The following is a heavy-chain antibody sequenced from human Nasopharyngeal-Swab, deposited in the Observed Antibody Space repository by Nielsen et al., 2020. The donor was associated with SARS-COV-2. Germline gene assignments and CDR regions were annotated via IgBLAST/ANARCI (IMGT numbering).Heavy chain of an antibody. CDR3: ARGLSGIVPSPVLGLGPWYSYYYMDV. V-gene: IGHV4-34*01. CDR1: SGSLIYSN. D-gene: IGHD6-13*01. J-gene: IGHJ6*03. Sequence: SETLSLTCAVFSGSLIYSNCTFFLPPPLPFLPSIGEINHGGTTNYNPSLKSRVTVSVDTSKNQFSLRLMSVTAADTAVYYCARGLSGIVPSPVLGLGPWYSYYYMDVWDKGTTVTVSS. CDR2: INHGGTT.